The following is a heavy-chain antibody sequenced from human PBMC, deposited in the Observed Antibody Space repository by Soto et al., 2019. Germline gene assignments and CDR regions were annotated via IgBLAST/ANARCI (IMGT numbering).Heavy chain of an antibody. Sequence: QVHLVQSGADVKKPGSSVKVSCKASGATFSRDTFSWVRQAPGQGLEWVGRITPVLGVEIYAQRFQGRVTITADTSATSVSMELSSLTSDVAAMYFCARDQTGFDYWGHGTLVTVSS. V-gene: IGHV1-69*02. CDR2: ITPVLGVE. CDR3: ARDQTGFDY. D-gene: IGHD2-2*01. J-gene: IGHJ4*01. CDR1: GATFSRDT.